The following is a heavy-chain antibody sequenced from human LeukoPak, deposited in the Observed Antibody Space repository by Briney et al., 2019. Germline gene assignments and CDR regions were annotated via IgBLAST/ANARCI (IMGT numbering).Heavy chain of an antibody. J-gene: IGHJ3*02. Sequence: ASVKVSCKASGYTFTSYDINWVRQATGQGLEWMGWMNPNSGNTGYAQKFQGRVTMTRNTSISTAYMELSSLRSEDTAVYYCARDLRYCSSTSCYGKDAFDIWGQGTMVTVSS. CDR2: MNPNSGNT. CDR3: ARDLRYCSSTSCYGKDAFDI. D-gene: IGHD2-2*01. CDR1: GYTFTSYD. V-gene: IGHV1-8*01.